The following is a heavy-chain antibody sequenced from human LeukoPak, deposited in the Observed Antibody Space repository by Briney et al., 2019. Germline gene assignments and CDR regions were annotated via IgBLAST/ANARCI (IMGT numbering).Heavy chain of an antibody. Sequence: ASVKVSCKASGYTFTSYDINCVRQATGQGLEWMGWMNPNSGNTGYAQKFQGRATMTRNTSISTAYMELSSLRSEDTAVYYCARGMLYCSSTSCYDWFDPWGQGTLVTVSS. J-gene: IGHJ5*02. CDR1: GYTFTSYD. CDR2: MNPNSGNT. CDR3: ARGMLYCSSTSCYDWFDP. V-gene: IGHV1-8*01. D-gene: IGHD2-2*01.